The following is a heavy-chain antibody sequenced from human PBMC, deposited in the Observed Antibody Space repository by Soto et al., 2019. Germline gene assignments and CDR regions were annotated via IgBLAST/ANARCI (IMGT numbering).Heavy chain of an antibody. CDR2: INPNGGGT. J-gene: IGHJ3*02. CDR1: GYIFTAYY. V-gene: IGHV1-2*02. Sequence: ASVKVSCKVSGYIFTAYYIHWVRQAPGQGLEWMGWINPNGGGTIYAQKFQGRVTISRDTSSNTVYMELSGLRSDDTAVYYCAKENEYYDRSEENDAFDIWGQGTMVTVSS. CDR3: AKENEYYDRSEENDAFDI. D-gene: IGHD3-22*01.